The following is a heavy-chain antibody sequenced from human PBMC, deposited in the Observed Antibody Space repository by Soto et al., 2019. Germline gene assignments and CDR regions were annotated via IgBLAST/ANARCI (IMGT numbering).Heavy chain of an antibody. CDR2: IKSKTDGGTT. V-gene: IGHV3-15*01. CDR1: GFTFTNAW. J-gene: IGHJ4*02. CDR3: STGDGSSGWYRGY. Sequence: GGSLRLSCAASGFTFTNAWMSWVRQAPGKGLEWVGRIKSKTDGGTTDYAAPVKGRFTISRDDSKNTLYLQMSSLKTEDTAVYYCSTGDGSSGWYRGYWGQGTLVTVSS. D-gene: IGHD6-19*01.